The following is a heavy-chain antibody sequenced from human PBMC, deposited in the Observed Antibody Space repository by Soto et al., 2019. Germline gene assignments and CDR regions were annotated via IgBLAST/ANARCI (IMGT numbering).Heavy chain of an antibody. CDR3: ARDESPYNFYGDYGFDY. CDR1: GFTFSSYG. J-gene: IGHJ4*02. Sequence: QVQLVESGGGVVQPGRSLRLSCAASGFTFSSYGMHWVRQAPGKGLEWVAVIWYDGSNKYYADSVKGRFTISRDNSKNTLYLQMNSLRAEDTAVYYCARDESPYNFYGDYGFDYWGQGTLVTVSS. CDR2: IWYDGSNK. V-gene: IGHV3-33*01. D-gene: IGHD4-17*01.